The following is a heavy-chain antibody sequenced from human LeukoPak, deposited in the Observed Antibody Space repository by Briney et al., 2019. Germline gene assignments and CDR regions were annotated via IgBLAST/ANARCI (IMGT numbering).Heavy chain of an antibody. CDR2: IGSSGSTI. J-gene: IGHJ4*02. CDR3: ARYSSGWRYFDY. D-gene: IGHD6-19*01. V-gene: IGHV3-48*03. CDR1: GFTFSSYE. Sequence: GGSLRLSCAVSGFTFSSYEMNWVRQAPGKGLEWVSYIGSSGSTIYSADSVKGRFTISRDNAKNSLYLQMNSLRAEDTAVYYCARYSSGWRYFDYWGQGTLVTVPS.